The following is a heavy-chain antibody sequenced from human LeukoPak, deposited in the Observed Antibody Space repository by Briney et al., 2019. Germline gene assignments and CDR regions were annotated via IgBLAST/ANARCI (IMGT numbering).Heavy chain of an antibody. CDR3: ARIGSRHGYNWGDS. CDR2: IYPGDSDA. Sequence: GESLKIPCKSFGYIYTTYWIGWVRQMPGKGLEWMGIIYPGDSDARYSPSFQGQVTMSVDKSVDTAYLQWSSLKASDSAMYYCARIGSRHGYNWGDSWGQGTLVTVSS. CDR1: GYIYTTYW. D-gene: IGHD5-24*01. J-gene: IGHJ4*02. V-gene: IGHV5-51*01.